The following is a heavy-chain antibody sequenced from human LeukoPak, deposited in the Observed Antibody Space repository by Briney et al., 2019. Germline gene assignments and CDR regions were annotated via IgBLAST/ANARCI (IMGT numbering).Heavy chain of an antibody. CDR2: IYHSGST. D-gene: IGHD4-17*01. CDR3: AKESYGDVSMLSFDY. Sequence: SETLSLTCAVSGGSISSGGYSWSWIRQPPGTGLEWIGYIYHSGSTYYNPSLKSRVTISVDRSKNQFSLKLSSVTAADTAVYYCAKESYGDVSMLSFDYWGQGTLVTVSS. V-gene: IGHV4-30-2*01. CDR1: GGSISSGGYS. J-gene: IGHJ4*02.